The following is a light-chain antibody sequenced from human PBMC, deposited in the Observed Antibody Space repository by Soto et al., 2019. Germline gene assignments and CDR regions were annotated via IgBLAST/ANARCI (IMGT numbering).Light chain of an antibody. CDR1: QSVGRNY. J-gene: IGKJ4*01. CDR3: QQYASSPLT. CDR2: DAS. Sequence: EIVLTQSPGTLSLSPGERATLSCRATQSVGRNYLAWYQQKPGQAPRLLIYDASSRATGIPDRISGSGSGTDFTLTISRLEPEDFAVYYCQQYASSPLTFGGGTKVEIK. V-gene: IGKV3-20*01.